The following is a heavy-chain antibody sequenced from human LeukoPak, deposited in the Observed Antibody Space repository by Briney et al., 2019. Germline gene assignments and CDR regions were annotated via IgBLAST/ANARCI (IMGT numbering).Heavy chain of an antibody. J-gene: IGHJ6*03. CDR3: ARQGKLWFGELSSLYYYYYMDV. V-gene: IGHV5-51*01. CDR2: FYPGDSDT. D-gene: IGHD3-10*01. Sequence: GESLKISCKGSGYSFTSYWIGRVRQMPGKGLEWMGIFYPGDSDTRYSPSFQGQVTISADKSISTAYLQWSSLKASDTAMYYCARQGKLWFGELSSLYYYYYMDVWGKGTTVTISS. CDR1: GYSFTSYW.